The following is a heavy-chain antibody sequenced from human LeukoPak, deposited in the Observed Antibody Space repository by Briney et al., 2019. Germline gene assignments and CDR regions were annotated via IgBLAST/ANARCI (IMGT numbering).Heavy chain of an antibody. J-gene: IGHJ4*02. Sequence: PSETLSLTCTVSGGSISGYHWIWIRQPPGKGLEWIGSIYYSGSTYYNPSLKSRVTISVDTSKNQFSLKLSSVTAADTAVYYCARQATYYYDSSGYYRLDYWGQGTLVTVSS. V-gene: IGHV4-39*01. CDR3: ARQATYYYDSSGYYRLDY. D-gene: IGHD3-22*01. CDR1: GGSISGYH. CDR2: IYYSGST.